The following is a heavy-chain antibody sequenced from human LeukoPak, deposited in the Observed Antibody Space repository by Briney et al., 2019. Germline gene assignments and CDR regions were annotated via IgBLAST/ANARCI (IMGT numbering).Heavy chain of an antibody. D-gene: IGHD4/OR15-4a*01. Sequence: GGSLRLSCAASGFTFSTYGMHWVRQAPGKGLEWVAFIRFDGSNKYYADSVKGRFTISRDNSKNMLFLQMNSLRAEDTAVYYCAKSLTTAYYYYLDVWGKGTTVTVSS. CDR3: AKSLTTAYYYYLDV. J-gene: IGHJ6*03. CDR2: IRFDGSNK. V-gene: IGHV3-30*02. CDR1: GFTFSTYG.